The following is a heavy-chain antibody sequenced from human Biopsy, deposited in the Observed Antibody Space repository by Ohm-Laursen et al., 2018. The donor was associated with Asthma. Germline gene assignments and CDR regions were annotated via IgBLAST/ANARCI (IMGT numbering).Heavy chain of an antibody. D-gene: IGHD6-19*01. V-gene: IGHV1-69*01. CDR2: NMTDFGKT. J-gene: IGHJ6*02. Sequence: PSVKVSCKVPGGTFSNFAISWVRQAPGQGLEWLGGNMTDFGKTKHAQRFQGRVTITADESTSTAYMEVTSLRSEDTAIYYCARCQVGYSSGWSLLLKKIYYSGMDVWGQGTAVTVSS. CDR1: GGTFSNFA. CDR3: ARCQVGYSSGWSLLLKKIYYSGMDV.